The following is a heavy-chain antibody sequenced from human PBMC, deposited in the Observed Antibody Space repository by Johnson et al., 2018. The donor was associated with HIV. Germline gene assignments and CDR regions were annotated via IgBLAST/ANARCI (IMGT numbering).Heavy chain of an antibody. Sequence: QVQLVESGGGVVQPGRSLRLSCAASGFTFSSYGMHWVRQAPGKGLEWVAVISYDGNNKYHADSVKGRFTISRDKSKNTLYLQMNSLRAEDTAVYYCAKGRWEATTYDDAFDIWGQGTMVTVSS. J-gene: IGHJ3*02. CDR3: AKGRWEATTYDDAFDI. CDR2: ISYDGNNK. D-gene: IGHD1-26*01. CDR1: GFTFSSYG. V-gene: IGHV3-30*18.